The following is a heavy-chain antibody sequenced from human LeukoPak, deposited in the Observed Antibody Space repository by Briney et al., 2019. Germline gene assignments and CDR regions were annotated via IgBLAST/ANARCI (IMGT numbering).Heavy chain of an antibody. CDR2: IVHSGGTT. V-gene: IGHV3-23*01. CDR3: ARDGFLGPVTAYLDY. Sequence: GGSLRLSCAASGFTFANYAMTWVRQTPGKGLEWVAVIVHSGGTTYYADSVKGRFTISRDNARNTLYLQMNSLRAEDTAVYYCARDGFLGPVTAYLDYWGQGTPVTVSS. D-gene: IGHD2-21*02. J-gene: IGHJ4*02. CDR1: GFTFANYA.